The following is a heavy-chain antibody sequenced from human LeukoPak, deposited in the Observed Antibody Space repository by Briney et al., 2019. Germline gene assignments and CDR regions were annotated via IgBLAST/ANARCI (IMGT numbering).Heavy chain of an antibody. D-gene: IGHD5-24*01. CDR1: EFTFSSYA. J-gene: IGHJ6*03. V-gene: IGHV3-53*01. CDR3: ARVWREKKRWLQSNWGPYYMDV. Sequence: GGSLRLSCAAPEFTFSSYAMSWVRQAPGKGLEWVSVIYSGGGTYYADSVKGRFTISRDNSKNTLYLQVNSLRAEDTAVYYCARVWREKKRWLQSNWGPYYMDVWGKGTTATISS. CDR2: IYSGGGT.